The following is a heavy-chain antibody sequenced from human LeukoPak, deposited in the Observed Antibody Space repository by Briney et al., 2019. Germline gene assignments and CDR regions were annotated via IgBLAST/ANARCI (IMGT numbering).Heavy chain of an antibody. CDR2: ISGGGGST. D-gene: IGHD3-16*01. CDR1: GFTFSSYA. J-gene: IGHJ4*02. V-gene: IGHV3-23*01. CDR3: AKDQEGSSYGLFDY. Sequence: PGGSLRLSCAASGFTFSSYAMSWVRLAPGKGLEWVSGISGGGGSTYYADSMKGRFTISRDNSKNTLFLQMNSLRAEDTAVYYCAKDQEGSSYGLFDYWGQGTLVTVSS.